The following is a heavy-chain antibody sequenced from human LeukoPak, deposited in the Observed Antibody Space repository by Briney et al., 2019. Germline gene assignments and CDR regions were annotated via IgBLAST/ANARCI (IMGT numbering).Heavy chain of an antibody. D-gene: IGHD3-10*01. CDR3: AREVMVRGVKGWFDP. CDR2: ISPRGDIT. CDR1: GFSFRSHG. V-gene: IGHV3-23*01. J-gene: IGHJ5*02. Sequence: PGGTLRLSCAASGFSFRSHGMNWVRQAPGKGLEWVSGISPRGDITYYTDSVKGRFTISRDNSKNTLYLQMNSLRAEDTAVYYCAREVMVRGVKGWFDPWGQGTLVTVSS.